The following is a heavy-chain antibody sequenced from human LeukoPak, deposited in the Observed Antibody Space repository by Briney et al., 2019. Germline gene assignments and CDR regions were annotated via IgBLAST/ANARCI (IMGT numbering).Heavy chain of an antibody. CDR1: GGSISSSSYY. CDR3: ASLSTSLVAAVPYSLYY. CDR2: IYYSGST. V-gene: IGHV4-39*01. J-gene: IGHJ4*02. Sequence: SETLSLTCTVSGGSISSSSYYWGWIRQPPGKGLEWIGSIYYSGSTYYNPPLKSRVTISVDTPKNQFSLKLSSVTAADTAVYYCASLSTSLVAAVPYSLYYWGQGTLVTVSS. D-gene: IGHD2-15*01.